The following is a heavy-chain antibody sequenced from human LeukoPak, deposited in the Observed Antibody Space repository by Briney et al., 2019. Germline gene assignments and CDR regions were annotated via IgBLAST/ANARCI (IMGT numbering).Heavy chain of an antibody. CDR2: ISSSGITI. D-gene: IGHD2-2*01. CDR1: GFTFNNYE. Sequence: GGSLRLSCAASGFTFNNYEMNWVRQAPGKGLECVSYISSSGITIYYADSVKGRFTISRDNSKNTLYMQMNSLRAEDAAVYYCAKCGTTCYANAFYIWGQGTMVTVSS. V-gene: IGHV3-48*03. CDR3: AKCGTTCYANAFYI. J-gene: IGHJ3*02.